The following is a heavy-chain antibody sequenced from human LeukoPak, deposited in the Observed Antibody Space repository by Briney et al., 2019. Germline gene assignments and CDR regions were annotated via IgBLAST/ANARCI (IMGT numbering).Heavy chain of an antibody. J-gene: IGHJ4*02. V-gene: IGHV4-59*01. CDR1: GGSISSYY. Sequence: SSETLSLTCTVPGGSISSYYWSWIRQPPGKGLEWIAYLFYSGSTDYNPSLESRVTISVDTSKNQFSLKLRSVTAADTAVYYCATVAVIRGVTYFDYWGQGTLVTVS. CDR3: ATVAVIRGVTYFDY. CDR2: LFYSGST. D-gene: IGHD3-10*01.